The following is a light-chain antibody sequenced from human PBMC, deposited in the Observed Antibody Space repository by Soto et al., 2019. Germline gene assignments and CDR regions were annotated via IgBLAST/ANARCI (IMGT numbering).Light chain of an antibody. CDR3: QQYNNWLTIT. CDR2: GAS. V-gene: IGKV3-15*01. Sequence: IMMDHSPAALCVSRGERATRSCRASQSVSSNLAWYQQKPDQAPRLLIYGASTRATGIPAGFSGSGSGTEFTLTISSLQSEDFAVYYCQQYNNWLTITFGQGTRLEIK. J-gene: IGKJ5*01. CDR1: QSVSSN.